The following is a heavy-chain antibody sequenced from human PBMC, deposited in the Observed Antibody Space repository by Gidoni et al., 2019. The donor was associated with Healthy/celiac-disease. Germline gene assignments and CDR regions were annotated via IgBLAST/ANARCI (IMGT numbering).Heavy chain of an antibody. Sequence: QLQLQESGPGLVKPSETLSLTCTVSGGSISSSSYYWGWIRQPPGKGLEWIGSIYYSGSTYYNPSLKSRVTISVDTSKNQFSLKLSSVTAADTAVYYCAKIRTSGSYHHWGQGTLVTVSS. V-gene: IGHV4-39*01. J-gene: IGHJ4*02. CDR3: AKIRTSGSYHH. CDR1: GGSISSSSYY. CDR2: IYYSGST. D-gene: IGHD1-26*01.